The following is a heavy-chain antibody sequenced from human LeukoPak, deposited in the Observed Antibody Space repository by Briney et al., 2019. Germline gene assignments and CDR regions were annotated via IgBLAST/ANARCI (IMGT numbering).Heavy chain of an antibody. J-gene: IGHJ4*02. Sequence: GGSLRLSCAASGFTFSIYGMSWVRQAPGKGLEWVSGISGNGAGTYYADSVKGRFTISRDNSKNTLYLQMNSLRAEDTAVYYCAKDLHGGLDYWGQGTLVTVSS. D-gene: IGHD2-15*01. V-gene: IGHV3-23*01. CDR3: AKDLHGGLDY. CDR1: GFTFSIYG. CDR2: ISGNGAGT.